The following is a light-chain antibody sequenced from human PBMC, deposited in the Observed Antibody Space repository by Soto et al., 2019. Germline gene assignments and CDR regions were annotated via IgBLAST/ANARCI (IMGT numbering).Light chain of an antibody. J-gene: IGLJ1*01. CDR3: AAWDDSLNGSYV. CDR2: SNN. V-gene: IGLV1-44*01. CDR1: RSNIGRNT. Sequence: QSVLTQPPSASGTPGQRVTISCSGSRSNIGRNTVNWYQQLPGSAPKLLIYSNNQRPSGVPDRFSGSKSGTSASLAISGHQSEDEADYYCAAWDDSLNGSYVFGAGTKLTVL.